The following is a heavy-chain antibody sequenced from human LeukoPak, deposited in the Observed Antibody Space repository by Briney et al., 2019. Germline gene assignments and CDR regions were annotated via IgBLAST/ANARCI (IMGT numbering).Heavy chain of an antibody. V-gene: IGHV3-7*01. J-gene: IGHJ4*02. CDR1: GFDFATYW. Sequence: GGSLRLSCSASGFDFATYWINWVRQAPGKGLEWVANISPDGSARYVDAVRGRFTTSRDNAKNSLSMEMNSLRAKDTAVYYCAGWGGGVNHWGQGTLVTVSS. CDR3: AGWGGGVNH. CDR2: ISPDGSAR. D-gene: IGHD3-16*01.